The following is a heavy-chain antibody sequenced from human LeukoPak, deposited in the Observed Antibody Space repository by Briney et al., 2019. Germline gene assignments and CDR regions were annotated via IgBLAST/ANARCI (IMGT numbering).Heavy chain of an antibody. V-gene: IGHV6-1*01. D-gene: IGHD3-22*01. Sequence: SQTLSLTCAISGDSVFRNNVAWNWIRQSPSRGLEWLGRTYYRSTWYHDYAVSVKSRIAINPDTSMSQFSLHLNSVTPEDTAVYYCAGRAVDRDDFDYWGQGTLVTVSS. CDR3: AGRAVDRDDFDY. CDR1: GDSVFRNNVA. J-gene: IGHJ4*02. CDR2: TYYRSTWYH.